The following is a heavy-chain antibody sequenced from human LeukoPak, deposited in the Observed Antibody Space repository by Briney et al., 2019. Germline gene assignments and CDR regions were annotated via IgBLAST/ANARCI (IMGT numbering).Heavy chain of an antibody. CDR2: IDSGGRT. J-gene: IGHJ5*02. V-gene: IGHV3-66*01. CDR3: ARDVRLAGRSRWFDP. D-gene: IGHD6-6*01. CDR1: GFTVSANT. Sequence: SGGSLRLSCSASGFTVSANTMSWVRQAPGKGLEWVSGIDSGGRTYYTDSVKDRFSFSRDNSKNTVFLQMNSLRVEDAAVYYCARDVRLAGRSRWFDPWGQGTLVTVSS.